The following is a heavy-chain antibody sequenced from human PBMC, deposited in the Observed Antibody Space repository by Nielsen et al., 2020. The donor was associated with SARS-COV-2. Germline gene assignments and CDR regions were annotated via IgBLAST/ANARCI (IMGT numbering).Heavy chain of an antibody. V-gene: IGHV4-31*03. D-gene: IGHD4-17*01. Sequence: LRLSCTVSGGSISSGGYYWSWIRQHPGKGLEWIGYIYYSGSTYYNPSLKSRVTISVDTSKNQFSLKLSSVTAADTAVYYCARESRKVTTHYYYGMDVWGQGTTVTVSS. CDR1: GGSISSGGYY. J-gene: IGHJ6*02. CDR3: ARESRKVTTHYYYGMDV. CDR2: IYYSGST.